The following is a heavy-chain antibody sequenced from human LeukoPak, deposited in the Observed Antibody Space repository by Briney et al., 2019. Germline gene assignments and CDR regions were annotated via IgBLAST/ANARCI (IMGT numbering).Heavy chain of an antibody. CDR3: ARNLYGSGSYSDY. CDR1: GGSISSYY. V-gene: IGHV4-59*01. CDR2: IYYSGST. Sequence: SETLSLTCTVSGGSISSYYWSWIRQPPGKGLEWIGYIYYSGSTNYNPSLKSRVTISVDTSKNQFSLKLSSVTAADTAVYYCARNLYGSGSYSDYWGQGTLVTVSS. J-gene: IGHJ4*02. D-gene: IGHD3-10*01.